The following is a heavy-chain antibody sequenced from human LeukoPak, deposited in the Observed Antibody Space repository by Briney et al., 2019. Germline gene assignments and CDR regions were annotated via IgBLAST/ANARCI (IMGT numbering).Heavy chain of an antibody. CDR3: AKGKDDSSGWYFFY. CDR2: ISGSGGST. D-gene: IGHD6-19*01. J-gene: IGHJ4*02. CDR1: GFTFSSYA. V-gene: IGHV3-23*01. Sequence: GGSLRLSCAASGFTFSSYAMNWVRQAPGKGLEWVSAISGSGGSTYYADSVKGRFTISRDNSKNTLYLQMNSLRAEDTAVYYCAKGKDDSSGWYFFYWGQGTLVTVSS.